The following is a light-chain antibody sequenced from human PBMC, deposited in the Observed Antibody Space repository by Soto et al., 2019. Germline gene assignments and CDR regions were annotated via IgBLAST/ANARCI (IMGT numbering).Light chain of an antibody. CDR2: GAS. CDR3: QQYGSSGT. CDR1: QSVSNNY. Sequence: ILLTQSPGTLSLSPGERATLCCMASQSVSNNYLAWYQQKPGQAPRLLIYGASNRATGIPDRFSGSGSGTDFTLTISRLEPEDFAVYYCQQYGSSGTFGQGTKVDIK. J-gene: IGKJ1*01. V-gene: IGKV3-20*01.